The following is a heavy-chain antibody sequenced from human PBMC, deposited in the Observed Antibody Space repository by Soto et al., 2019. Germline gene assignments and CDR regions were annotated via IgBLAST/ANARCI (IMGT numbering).Heavy chain of an antibody. CDR2: IIPILGIA. CDR3: ARGNSVLRYFDWSNVYYGMDV. D-gene: IGHD3-9*01. V-gene: IGHV1-69*02. CDR1: GGTFSSYT. J-gene: IGHJ6*02. Sequence: GASVKVSCKASGGTFSSYTISWGRQAPGQRLEWVGRIIPILGIANYAQKFQGRVTITADKSPSTAYMELSSLRSEDTAVYYCARGNSVLRYFDWSNVYYGMDVWGQGTTVTVSS.